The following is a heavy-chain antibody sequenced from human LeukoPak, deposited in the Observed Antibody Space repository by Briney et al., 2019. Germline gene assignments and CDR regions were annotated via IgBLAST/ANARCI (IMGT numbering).Heavy chain of an antibody. Sequence: GASVKVSCKASGYTFTSYGITWVRRAPGQGLEWMGWVSAYDGSTNYAQKIRGRVTMTTDASKNTVYMELRSLRFDDTAVYYCARGGRDGMDVWGQGTTVTVSS. J-gene: IGHJ6*02. V-gene: IGHV1-18*04. D-gene: IGHD3-10*01. CDR1: GYTFTSYG. CDR2: VSAYDGST. CDR3: ARGGRDGMDV.